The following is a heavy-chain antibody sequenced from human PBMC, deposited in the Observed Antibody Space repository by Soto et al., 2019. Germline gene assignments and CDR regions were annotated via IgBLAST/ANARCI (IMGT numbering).Heavy chain of an antibody. D-gene: IGHD4-17*01. CDR2: ISSRSRSI. Sequence: PGGSLRLSCAASGFTFSSYSMHWVRQAPGKGLEWVSSISSRSRSIYYADSQKGRFTISRDNTKNSLYLQMNNLRAEDTAVYYCARDRGDYEGLVPYWGRGALVTVSS. CDR3: ARDRGDYEGLVPY. J-gene: IGHJ4*02. V-gene: IGHV3-21*01. CDR1: GFTFSSYS.